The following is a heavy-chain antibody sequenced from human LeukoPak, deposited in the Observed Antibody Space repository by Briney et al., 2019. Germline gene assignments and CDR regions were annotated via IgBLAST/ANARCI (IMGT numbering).Heavy chain of an antibody. Sequence: SETLSHTCAVYGGSFSGYYWSWIRQPPGKGLEWIGEINHSGSTNYNPSLKSRVTISVDTSKNQFSLKLSSVTAADTAVYYCARGISVGAAADYFDYWGQGTLVTVSS. J-gene: IGHJ4*02. CDR3: ARGISVGAAADYFDY. CDR2: INHSGST. CDR1: GGSFSGYY. D-gene: IGHD6-13*01. V-gene: IGHV4-34*01.